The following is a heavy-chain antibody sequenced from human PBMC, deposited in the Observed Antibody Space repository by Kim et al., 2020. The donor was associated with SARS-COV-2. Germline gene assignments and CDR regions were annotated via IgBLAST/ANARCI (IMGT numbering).Heavy chain of an antibody. Sequence: GGSLRLSCAASGFTFSNFWMTWVRQAPGKGLEWVANIKHDGIDKYYVDSVKGRFTISRDNAKNSVYLQMNTLRDENTAVSDCASALGATTASWGQGTLVT. CDR1: GFTFSNFW. D-gene: IGHD1-26*01. CDR3: ASALGATTAS. CDR2: IKHDGIDK. V-gene: IGHV3-7*01. J-gene: IGHJ5*02.